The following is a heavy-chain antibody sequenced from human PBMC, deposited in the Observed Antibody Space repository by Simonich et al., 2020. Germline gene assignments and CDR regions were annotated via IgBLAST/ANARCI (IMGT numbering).Heavy chain of an antibody. CDR3: ARDRNWGWFDP. D-gene: IGHD7-27*01. V-gene: IGHV3-30*07. CDR1: GFTFSSYA. J-gene: IGHJ5*02. CDR2: KSNDGRNK. Sequence: QVQLVESGGGVVQPGRSLRLSCAASGFTFSSYAMHWVRQAPGKGVEWVAVKSNDGRNKYYADSVKGRFTISRDNSKNTLYLQMNSLRAEDTAVYYCARDRNWGWFDPWGQGTLVTVSS.